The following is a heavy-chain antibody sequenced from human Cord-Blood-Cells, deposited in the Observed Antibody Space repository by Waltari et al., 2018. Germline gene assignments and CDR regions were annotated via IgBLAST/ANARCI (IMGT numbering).Heavy chain of an antibody. Sequence: QVQLQESGPGLVKPSETLSLTCTVSGYSISSGYYWGWIRQPRGKGLEWIGSIYHSGSTYYNPSLKSRVTISVDTSKNQFSLKLSSVTAADTAVYYCASKGPSGSYYGAFDYWGQGTLVTVSS. D-gene: IGHD1-26*01. CDR2: IYHSGST. CDR1: GYSISSGYY. J-gene: IGHJ4*02. V-gene: IGHV4-38-2*02. CDR3: ASKGPSGSYYGAFDY.